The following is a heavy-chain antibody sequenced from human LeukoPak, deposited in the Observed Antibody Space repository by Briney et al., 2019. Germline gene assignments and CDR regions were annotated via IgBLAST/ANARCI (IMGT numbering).Heavy chain of an antibody. D-gene: IGHD6-19*01. CDR3: ARDRYSSGWANAFDI. Sequence: PGGSLRLSCVASGFIFSSHGMHWVRQAPGKGLEWVAVIWYDGSNKYYADSVKGRFTISRDNSKNTLYLQMNSLRADDTDVYYCARDRYSSGWANAFDIWGQGTMVTVSS. CDR1: GFIFSSHG. J-gene: IGHJ3*02. V-gene: IGHV3-33*01. CDR2: IWYDGSNK.